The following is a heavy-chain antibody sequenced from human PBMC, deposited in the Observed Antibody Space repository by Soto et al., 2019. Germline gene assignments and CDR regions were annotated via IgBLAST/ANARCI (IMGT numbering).Heavy chain of an antibody. J-gene: IGHJ3*02. CDR1: AYTLTEFS. CDR2: FDPEDGET. V-gene: IGHV1-24*01. D-gene: IGHD3-10*02. Sequence: GASVKVSCKVSAYTLTEFSMHWVRQAPGKGSDRMGGFDPEDGETIYAQKFQGRVTMTEDTSTDTAHMELSSLSSEDTAVYYCPTGSVLLCALDAFDIWGQGTMVTVSS. CDR3: PTGSVLLCALDAFDI.